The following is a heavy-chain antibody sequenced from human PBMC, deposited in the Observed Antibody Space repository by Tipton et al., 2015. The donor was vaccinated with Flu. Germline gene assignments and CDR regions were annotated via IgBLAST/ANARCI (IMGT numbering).Heavy chain of an antibody. CDR1: GFSVSNNY. Sequence: AVSGFSVSNNYMTWVRQAPGKGLEWVSVIYSGGSTFYSDSVKGRFTISRDNSKNTLYLQMNSLRGEDTAVYYCARGRGYYDSDTYSDALDFWGQGTAVSVSS. V-gene: IGHV3-53*01. J-gene: IGHJ3*01. CDR3: ARGRGYYDSDTYSDALDF. CDR2: IYSGGST. D-gene: IGHD3-22*01.